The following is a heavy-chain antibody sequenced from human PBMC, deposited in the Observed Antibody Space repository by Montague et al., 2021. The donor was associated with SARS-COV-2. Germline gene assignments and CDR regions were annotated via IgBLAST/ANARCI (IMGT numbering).Heavy chain of an antibody. CDR2: IRSKAYGGTT. CDR3: TSTGSYARGMDV. D-gene: IGHD1-26*01. V-gene: IGHV3-49*01. Sequence: SLRLSCAASGFTFGDYAVSWFRQAPGKGLEWVGFIRSKAYGGTTEYAASVKGRFTISRDGSKSIAYLQMNSLKTEDTAVYYCTSTGSYARGMDVWGQGTTVTVSS. J-gene: IGHJ6*02. CDR1: GFTFGDYA.